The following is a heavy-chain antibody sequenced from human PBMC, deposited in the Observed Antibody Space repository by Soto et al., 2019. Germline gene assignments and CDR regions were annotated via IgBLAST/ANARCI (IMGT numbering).Heavy chain of an antibody. D-gene: IGHD5-18*01. V-gene: IGHV1-8*01. CDR1: GYTFTSYD. CDR2: MNPNSGNT. Sequence: ASVKVSCKASGYTFTSYDINWVRQATGQGLEWMGWMNPNSGNTGYAQKFQGRVTMTRNTSISTAYMDLSSLRSEDTAVYYCARGGGIQLWSGPPWAYGMDVWGQGTTVTVSS. J-gene: IGHJ6*02. CDR3: ARGGGIQLWSGPPWAYGMDV.